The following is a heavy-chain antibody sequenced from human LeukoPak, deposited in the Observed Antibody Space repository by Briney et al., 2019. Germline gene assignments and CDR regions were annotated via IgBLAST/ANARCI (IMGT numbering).Heavy chain of an antibody. J-gene: IGHJ6*03. D-gene: IGHD1-1*01. CDR2: IYHSGSS. CDR3: ARKYNSKTIYYYYYMDV. V-gene: IGHV4-38-2*02. Sequence: SETLSLTCTVSADSISSPYYWGWIRQPPGKGLEWIGSIYHSGSSYYNPSLKSRVSISVDTSKNQFFLELSSVTAADTAVYYCARKYNSKTIYYYYYMDVWGKGTTVTVSS. CDR1: ADSISSPYY.